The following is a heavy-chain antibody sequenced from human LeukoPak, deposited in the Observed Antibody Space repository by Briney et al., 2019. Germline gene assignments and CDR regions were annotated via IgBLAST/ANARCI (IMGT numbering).Heavy chain of an antibody. CDR1: GFTFSAYG. CDR2: IWYDGNKK. J-gene: IGHJ4*02. D-gene: IGHD4-17*01. V-gene: IGHV3-33*01. CDR3: ARDFNAVQLATVTTVDY. Sequence: GRSLRLSCEASGFTFSAYGMHWVRQAPGKGLEWVAIIWYDGNKKYYADSVKGRFIISRDNSENTLYLQMNSLRAEDTAVYYCARDFNAVQLATVTTVDYWGQGTLVTVSS.